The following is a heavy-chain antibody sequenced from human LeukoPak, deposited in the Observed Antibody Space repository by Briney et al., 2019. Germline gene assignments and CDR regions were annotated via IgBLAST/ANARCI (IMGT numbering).Heavy chain of an antibody. J-gene: IGHJ6*03. CDR3: ARSVYYMDV. CDR1: GGSFSGYY. CDR2: INHSGST. Sequence: SETLSLTCAVYGGSFSGYYWSWIRQPPGKGLEWIGEINHSGSTNYNPSLKSRVTISVDPSKNQFSLNLSSVTAADTAVYYCARSVYYMDVWGKGTTVTVSS. V-gene: IGHV4-34*01.